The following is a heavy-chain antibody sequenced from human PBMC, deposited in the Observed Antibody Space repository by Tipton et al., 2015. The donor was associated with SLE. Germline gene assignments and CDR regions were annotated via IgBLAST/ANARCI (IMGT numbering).Heavy chain of an antibody. Sequence: QLVQSGAEVKKPGESLKISCKGSGFTFTSYWIGWVRQLPGKGLEWMGIIYPGDSDTRYSLSFQGQVTISADKSITTAYLQWSSLKASDAAMYYCEKGKSGSYRDVFNIWRQGTMVTVSS. CDR1: GFTFTSYW. CDR3: EKGKSGSYRDVFNI. J-gene: IGHJ3*02. D-gene: IGHD3-10*01. CDR2: IYPGDSDT. V-gene: IGHV5-51*03.